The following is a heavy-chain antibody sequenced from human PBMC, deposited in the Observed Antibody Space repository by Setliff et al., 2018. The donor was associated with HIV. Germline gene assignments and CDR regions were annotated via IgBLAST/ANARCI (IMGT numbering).Heavy chain of an antibody. CDR1: GFTFSYYG. CDR2: IYNDGSKK. CDR3: VRVGPWYYARSGYLASWDY. V-gene: IGHV3-30*02. J-gene: IGHJ4*02. D-gene: IGHD3-22*01. Sequence: PGGSLRLSCAASGFTFSYYGMYWVRQAPGKGLEWVALIYNDGSKKYYADSVKGRFTISRDNSKNTLYLQMTSLRADDTAVYYCVRVGPWYYARSGYLASWDYWGQGTLVTVSS.